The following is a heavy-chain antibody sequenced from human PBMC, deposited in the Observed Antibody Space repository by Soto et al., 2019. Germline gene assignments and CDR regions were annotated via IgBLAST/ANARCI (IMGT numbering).Heavy chain of an antibody. Sequence: QVQLVESGGGVVQPGRSLRLSCAASGFTFSSYAMHWVRQAPGKGLEWVAVISYDGSNKYYADSVKGRFTISRDNSKNTXYXXMNSLRAEDTAVYYCARDIYYDYVWGSYRPRAFDIWGQGTMVTVSS. D-gene: IGHD3-16*02. CDR3: ARDIYYDYVWGSYRPRAFDI. J-gene: IGHJ3*02. CDR2: ISYDGSNK. V-gene: IGHV3-30-3*01. CDR1: GFTFSSYA.